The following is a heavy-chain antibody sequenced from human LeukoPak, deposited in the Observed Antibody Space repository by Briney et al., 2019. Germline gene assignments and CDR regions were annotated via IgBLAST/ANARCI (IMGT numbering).Heavy chain of an antibody. CDR2: INHSGST. CDR1: GGSFSGYH. V-gene: IGHV4-34*01. Sequence: SETLSLTCAVYGGSFSGYHWSWIRQPPGKGLEWIGEINHSGSTNYNPSLKSRVTISVDTSKNQFSLKLSSVTAADTAVYYCARAPSWYPYNWFDPWGQGTLVTVSS. D-gene: IGHD6-13*01. J-gene: IGHJ5*02. CDR3: ARAPSWYPYNWFDP.